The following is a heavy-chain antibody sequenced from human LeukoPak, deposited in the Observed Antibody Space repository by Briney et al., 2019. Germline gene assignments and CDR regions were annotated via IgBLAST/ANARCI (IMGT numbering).Heavy chain of an antibody. CDR3: AKRDSSGYYYDYYYYYGMDV. V-gene: IGHV3-23*01. J-gene: IGHJ6*02. CDR1: GFTFSSYA. Sequence: PGASLRLSCAASGFTFSSYAMSWVRQAPGKGLEGVSAISGSGGSTYYADSVKGRFTISRDNSKNTLYLQMNSLRAEDTAVYYCAKRDSSGYYYDYYYYYGMDVWGQGTTVTVSS. CDR2: ISGSGGST. D-gene: IGHD3-22*01.